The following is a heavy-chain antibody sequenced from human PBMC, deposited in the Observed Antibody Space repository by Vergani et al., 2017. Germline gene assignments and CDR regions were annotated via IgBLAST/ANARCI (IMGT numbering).Heavy chain of an antibody. CDR2: ISYDGSNK. J-gene: IGHJ3*02. D-gene: IGHD2-8*01. CDR3: ARENRGDIVLMVYATSDAFDI. V-gene: IGHV3-30-3*01. CDR1: GFTFSSYA. Sequence: QVQLVESGGGVVQPGRSLRLSCAASGFTFSSYATHWVRQAPGKGLEWVAVISYDGSNKYYADSVKGRFTISRDNSKNTLYLQMNSLRAEDTAVYYCARENRGDIVLMVYATSDAFDIWGQGTMVTVSS.